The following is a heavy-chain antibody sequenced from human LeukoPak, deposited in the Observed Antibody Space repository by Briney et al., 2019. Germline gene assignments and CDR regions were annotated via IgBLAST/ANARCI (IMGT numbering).Heavy chain of an antibody. J-gene: IGHJ1*01. Sequence: GASVKVSCKASGYTFTGYYMHWVRQAPGQGLEWMGWINPNSGGTNYAQKFQGRVTMTRDTSISTAYMELSRLRSDDTAVYYCARHVSPSYEYFQHWGQGTLVTVSS. CDR2: INPNSGGT. V-gene: IGHV1-2*02. CDR1: GYTFTGYY. CDR3: ARHVSPSYEYFQH.